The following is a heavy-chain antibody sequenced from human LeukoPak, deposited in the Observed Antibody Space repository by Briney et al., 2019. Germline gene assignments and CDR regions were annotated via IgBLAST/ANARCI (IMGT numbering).Heavy chain of an antibody. D-gene: IGHD6-13*01. V-gene: IGHV1-2*02. CDR2: INPNSGGT. CDR1: GYTFTGYY. CDR3: ARGGGIAAAGSDY. J-gene: IGHJ4*02. Sequence: ASVKVSCKASGYTFTGYYMHWVRQAPGQGLEWMGWINPNSGGTNYAQKFQGRVTMTRDTSISTAYMEMSRLRSDDTAVYYCARGGGIAAAGSDYWGQGTLVTVSS.